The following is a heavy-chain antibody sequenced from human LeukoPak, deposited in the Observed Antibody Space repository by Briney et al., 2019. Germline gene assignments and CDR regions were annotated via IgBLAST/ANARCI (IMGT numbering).Heavy chain of an antibody. CDR1: GGSISSYY. V-gene: IGHV4-59*08. Sequence: TAETLSLTCTVSGGSISSYYWSWIRQPPGKGLEWIGYIYYSGSTNYNPSLKSRVTISVDTSKNQFSLKLSSVTAADTAVYYCARLSAARDIDAFDIWGQGAMVTVSS. J-gene: IGHJ3*02. D-gene: IGHD6-6*01. CDR2: IYYSGST. CDR3: ARLSAARDIDAFDI.